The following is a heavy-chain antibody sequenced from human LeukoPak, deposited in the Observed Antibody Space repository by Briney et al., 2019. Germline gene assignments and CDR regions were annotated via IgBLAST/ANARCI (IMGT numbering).Heavy chain of an antibody. CDR2: ISPSGNSK. J-gene: IGHJ4*02. CDR3: VRDFLGESGAGGY. D-gene: IGHD3-10*01. V-gene: IGHV3-48*04. CDR1: TFTFSSYT. Sequence: PGGSLRLSCATSTFTFSSYTMNWVRQAPGKGLEWVSYISPSGNSKYHADSVKGRFTISRDNAENSLNMQMNSLRAEDTGVYYCVRDFLGESGAGGYLGQGTLVTVSS.